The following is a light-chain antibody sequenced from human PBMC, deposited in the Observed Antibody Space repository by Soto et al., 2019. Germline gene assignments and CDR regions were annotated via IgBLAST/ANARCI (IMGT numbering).Light chain of an antibody. Sequence: IQMTQSPSSLSASVGDRVTITCRASQSISSYLHWYQHKPGIAPKLLIYAASSLQSGVPSRFSGSGSGTDFTLTISSLQPEDFATYSCQQSYSLPWTFGQGTKVEIK. CDR2: AAS. CDR1: QSISSY. CDR3: QQSYSLPWT. J-gene: IGKJ1*01. V-gene: IGKV1-39*01.